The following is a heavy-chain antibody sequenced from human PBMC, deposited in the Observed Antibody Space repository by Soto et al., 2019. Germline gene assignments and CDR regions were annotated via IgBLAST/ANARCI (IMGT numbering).Heavy chain of an antibody. CDR1: GYTFTRSG. Sequence: ASVKVFCKASGYTFTRSGISWVRQAPGQGLEWMGWISTYNGDTNYAQTFQGRVTMTTDTSTSTVHMEVRSLRSDDTAVYYCAREGVAPYYYYGMDVWGQGTPVTVSS. V-gene: IGHV1-18*01. D-gene: IGHD5-12*01. CDR3: AREGVAPYYYYGMDV. J-gene: IGHJ6*02. CDR2: ISTYNGDT.